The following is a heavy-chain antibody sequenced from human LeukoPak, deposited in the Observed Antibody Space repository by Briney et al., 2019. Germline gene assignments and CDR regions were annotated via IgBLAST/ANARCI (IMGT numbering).Heavy chain of an antibody. V-gene: IGHV1-2*02. CDR1: GYRFTGYY. J-gene: IGHJ4*02. CDR3: ARDPTRGDLSVY. Sequence: ASVKVSCKASGYRFTGYYIHWLRQVPGQGLEWMGWINPETGDPYYGQKLLGRVTMTRGTSISTAYMELSRLTSDGMAVYYCARDPTRGDLSVYWGQGSLVTVSS. D-gene: IGHD5-12*01. CDR2: INPETGDP.